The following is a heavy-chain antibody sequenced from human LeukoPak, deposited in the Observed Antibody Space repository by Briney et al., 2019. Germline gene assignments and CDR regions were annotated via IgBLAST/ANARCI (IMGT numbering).Heavy chain of an antibody. V-gene: IGHV4-61*02. CDR2: IYTSGST. CDR1: GGSISSGSYY. J-gene: IGHJ6*03. CDR3: ARVRGLAVAGTGDYYYYYMDV. D-gene: IGHD6-19*01. Sequence: KSSETLSLTCTVSGGSISSGSYYWSWIRQPAGKGLEWIGRIYTSGSTNYNPSLKSRVTISVDTSKNQFSLKLSSVTAADTAVYYCARVRGLAVAGTGDYYYYYMDVWGKGTTVTVSS.